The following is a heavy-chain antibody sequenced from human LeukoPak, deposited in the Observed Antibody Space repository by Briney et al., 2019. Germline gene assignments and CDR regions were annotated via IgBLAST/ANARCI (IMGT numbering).Heavy chain of an antibody. J-gene: IGHJ4*02. CDR1: GYTFTSYD. V-gene: IGHV1-8*01. D-gene: IGHD3-10*01. Sequence: ASVKVSCKASGYTFTSYDINWVRQATGQGLEWMGWMNPNSGNTGYAQKFQGRVTMTRNTSISTAYMELSSLRSEDTAVYYWARGYGGELFRVFRYWGQGTLVTVSS. CDR2: MNPNSGNT. CDR3: ARGYGGELFRVFRY.